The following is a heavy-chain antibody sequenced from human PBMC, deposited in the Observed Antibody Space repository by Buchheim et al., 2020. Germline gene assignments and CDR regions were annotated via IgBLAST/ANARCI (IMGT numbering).Heavy chain of an antibody. CDR2: ISSSSSNT. J-gene: IGHJ4*02. CDR3: ACQYCSSTSCQPPFFDY. D-gene: IGHD2-2*01. V-gene: IGHV3-11*05. CDR1: GFTFSDYY. Sequence: QVQLVESGGGLVKPGGSLRLSCAASGFTFSDYYMSWIRQAPGKGLEWVSYISSSSSNTNYADSVKGRFTISRDNAKNTLYLQMNILRAEDTAGYYCACQYCSSTSCQPPFFDYWGQGTL.